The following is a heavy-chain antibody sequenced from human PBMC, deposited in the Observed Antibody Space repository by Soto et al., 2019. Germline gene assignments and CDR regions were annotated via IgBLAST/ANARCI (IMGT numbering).Heavy chain of an antibody. V-gene: IGHV2-5*01. D-gene: IGHD1-20*01. CDR2: IYWNGET. CDR1: GFSLNTGGVG. CDR3: AHRPPFADYNLDY. J-gene: IGHJ4*02. Sequence: QITLKESGPTLVKPTQTLTLTCNFSGFSLNTGGVGVAWVRQPPGKALEWLTLIYWNGETRTSPSLENRLTVTKDASKNQVALTMTNMDLVRTATYYCAHRPPFADYNLDYWGQGIRVTVSS.